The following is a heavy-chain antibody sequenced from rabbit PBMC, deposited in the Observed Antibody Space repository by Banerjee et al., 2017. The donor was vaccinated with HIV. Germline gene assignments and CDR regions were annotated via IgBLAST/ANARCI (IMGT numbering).Heavy chain of an antibody. V-gene: IGHV1S43*01. J-gene: IGHJ6*01. Sequence: QEQLVESGGGLVQPEGSLTLTCTASGFSFSSSYYMCWVRQAPGKGLEWIACIATSNDSTYYASWAKGRFTISSSTSLNTVDLKMTSLTVADTATYFCASDRDGDAGYGSLALWGPGTLVTVS. D-gene: IGHD7-1*01. CDR3: ASDRDGDAGYGSLAL. CDR2: IATSNDST. CDR1: GFSFSSSYY.